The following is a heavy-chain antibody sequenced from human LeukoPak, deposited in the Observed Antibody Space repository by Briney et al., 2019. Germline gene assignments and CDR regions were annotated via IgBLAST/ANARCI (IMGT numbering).Heavy chain of an antibody. V-gene: IGHV4-61*05. D-gene: IGHD1-26*01. Sequence: SETLSLTCTVSGGSISSSSYYWGWIRQPPGKGLEWIGSIYTSGSTNYKPSLKSRVTISVDTSKNQFSLKLTSVTAADTAVYYCARLLPPSGSYSYYYYYMDVWGKGTTVTVSS. CDR3: ARLLPPSGSYSYYYYYMDV. J-gene: IGHJ6*03. CDR1: GGSISSSSYY. CDR2: IYTSGST.